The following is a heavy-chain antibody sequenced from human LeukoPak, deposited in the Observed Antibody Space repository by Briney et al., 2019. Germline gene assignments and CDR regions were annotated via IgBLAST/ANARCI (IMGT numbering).Heavy chain of an antibody. CDR3: AKSWEFQLSFFDS. CDR1: GFTFTGYG. J-gene: IGHJ4*02. D-gene: IGHD3-10*01. Sequence: GGSLRLSCAASGFTFTGYGMGWVRQAPGKGLEWLSTISYSGHSTYYADSVKGRFTISRDNSMDTLYLQMNSLRAEDTAVYYCAKSWEFQLSFFDSWGQGTLVTVSS. CDR2: ISYSGHST. V-gene: IGHV3-23*01.